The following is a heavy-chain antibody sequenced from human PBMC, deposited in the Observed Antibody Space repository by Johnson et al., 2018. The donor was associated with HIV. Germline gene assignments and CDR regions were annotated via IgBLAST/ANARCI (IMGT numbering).Heavy chain of an antibody. V-gene: IGHV3-66*03. Sequence: VQLVESGGGLIQPGGSLRLSCAASGFTVSSNYMSWVRQAPGKGLEWVSAINWNGGSTGYADSVKGRFTISRDNAKNSLYLQMNSLRAVDTAVYYCAKTYRRSWYAFDIWGQGTMVTVSS. D-gene: IGHD6-13*01. J-gene: IGHJ3*02. CDR1: GFTVSSNY. CDR3: AKTYRRSWYAFDI. CDR2: INWNGGST.